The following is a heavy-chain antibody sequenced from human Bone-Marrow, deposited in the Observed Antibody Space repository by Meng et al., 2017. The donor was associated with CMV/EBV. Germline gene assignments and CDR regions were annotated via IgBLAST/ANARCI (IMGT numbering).Heavy chain of an antibody. CDR2: INHSGTT. D-gene: IGHD3-22*01. Sequence: SETLSLTCAAYGGSFSDYYWTWIRQPPGKGLEWIGEINHSGTTNYNPSLKSRVTISVDTSKNQFSLKLNSVTAADTAIYYCARVGYESTGYYQYIDYWGQGTLVTVSS. CDR1: GGSFSDYY. J-gene: IGHJ4*02. CDR3: ARVGYESTGYYQYIDY. V-gene: IGHV4-34*01.